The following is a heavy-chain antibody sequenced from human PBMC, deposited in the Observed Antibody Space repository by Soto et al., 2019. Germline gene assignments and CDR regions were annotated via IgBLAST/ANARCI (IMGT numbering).Heavy chain of an antibody. Sequence: QVQLEQSGAEVKRPGSSVKVSCTTSGGNFNTYPISWVLQSPGHRLEWMGKIIPIFGTPDYAQKFQGRVTINADEATTTVYMELRSLKSDDSAVYYCARDSRLWGSTGWKRENLFDIWGQGTMVTVSS. D-gene: IGHD3-16*01. CDR2: IIPIFGTP. V-gene: IGHV1-69*18. CDR1: GGNFNTYP. CDR3: ARDSRLWGSTGWKRENLFDI. J-gene: IGHJ3*02.